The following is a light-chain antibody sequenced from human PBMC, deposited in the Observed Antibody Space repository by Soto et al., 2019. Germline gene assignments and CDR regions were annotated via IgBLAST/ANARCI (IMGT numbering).Light chain of an antibody. V-gene: IGKV1-5*01. CDR1: QSISSW. Sequence: DIQMTQSPSTLSASVGDRVTITCRASQSISSWLAWYQQKPGKAPKLLIYDASCLESGVPSRCSGSGSGREFPLSISSPQPDDFATYCCQQYNSYPLTFGRGTKVEIK. CDR3: QQYNSYPLT. CDR2: DAS. J-gene: IGKJ4*01.